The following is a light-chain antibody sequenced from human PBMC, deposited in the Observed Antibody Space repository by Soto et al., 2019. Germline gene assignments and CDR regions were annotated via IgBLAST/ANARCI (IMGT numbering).Light chain of an antibody. V-gene: IGKV1-8*01. J-gene: IGKJ1*01. Sequence: AIRITQSPSSLSASTGDTVTITCRASQGISSYLAWYQQKPGKAPKLLIYAASTLQSGVPSRFSGSGSGTDSTLTISCLQSEDFATYDCQQYYSYPRTFGQGTKVDIK. CDR3: QQYYSYPRT. CDR1: QGISSY. CDR2: AAS.